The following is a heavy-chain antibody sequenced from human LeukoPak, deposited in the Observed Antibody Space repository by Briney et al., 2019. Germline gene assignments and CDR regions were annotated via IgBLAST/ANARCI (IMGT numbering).Heavy chain of an antibody. V-gene: IGHV3-30*04. CDR3: AKSWNYYDSSGDDALDI. Sequence: PGGSLRLSCAASGFTFNNYAMHWVRQAPGKGLEWVAVISYDGSNKYYADSVKGRFTISRDNSKNTLYLQMNSLRVEDTAVYYCAKSWNYYDSSGDDALDIWGQGTMVTVSS. CDR1: GFTFNNYA. J-gene: IGHJ3*02. CDR2: ISYDGSNK. D-gene: IGHD3-22*01.